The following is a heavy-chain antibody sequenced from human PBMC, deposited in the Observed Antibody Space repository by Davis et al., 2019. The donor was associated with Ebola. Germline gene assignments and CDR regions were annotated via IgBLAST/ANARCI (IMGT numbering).Heavy chain of an antibody. CDR2: ISSSSSYI. CDR3: ARGVLDYYDSSGYYR. D-gene: IGHD3-22*01. V-gene: IGHV3-21*01. Sequence: GGSLRLSCAASGFTFSSYSMNWVRQAPGKGLEWVSSISSSSSYIYYADSVKGRFTISRDNAKNTLYLQMNSLRADDTAVYYCARGVLDYYDSSGYYRWGQGTLVTVSS. J-gene: IGHJ4*02. CDR1: GFTFSSYS.